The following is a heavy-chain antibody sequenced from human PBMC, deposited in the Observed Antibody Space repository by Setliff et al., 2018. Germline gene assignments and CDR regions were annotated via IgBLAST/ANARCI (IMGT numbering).Heavy chain of an antibody. D-gene: IGHD4-17*01. V-gene: IGHV3-23*01. Sequence: AGSLRLSCVASGLTFSSYAMTWVRQAPGKGLEWLSAIRGSGGSTLYADPVKGRFTISRDNSQNTLYLQMNSLRVEDTAVYYCAKDPNGDYVGAFDSWGHGTLVTVSS. CDR1: GLTFSSYA. CDR2: IRGSGGST. CDR3: AKDPNGDYVGAFDS. J-gene: IGHJ5*01.